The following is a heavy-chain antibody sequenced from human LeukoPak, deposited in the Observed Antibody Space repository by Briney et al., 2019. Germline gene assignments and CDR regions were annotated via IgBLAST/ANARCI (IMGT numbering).Heavy chain of an antibody. D-gene: IGHD6-19*01. CDR3: ARDLAVAADWFDP. CDR1: GFTFSSYW. J-gene: IGHJ5*02. Sequence: GGSLRLSCAASGFTFSSYWMHWVRQAPGKGLVWVSRINTDGSSTSYAGSVKGRFTISRDSAKNTLYLQMNSLRAEDTAVYYCARDLAVAADWFDPWGQGTLVTVSS. V-gene: IGHV3-74*01. CDR2: INTDGSST.